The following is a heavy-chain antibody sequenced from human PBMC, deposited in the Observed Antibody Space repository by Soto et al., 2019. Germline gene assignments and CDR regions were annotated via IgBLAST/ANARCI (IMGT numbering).Heavy chain of an antibody. Sequence: QLQLQESGPGLVKPSETLSLTCTVSVGSISSSSSYWVWIRQPPGKGLEWIGSIHSSGSTYYKPSLKIRVTISVDTSKNHFSLKLSSVTAADTAVYYCARRQSSSWYGLWGQGSLGTVSS. J-gene: IGHJ4*02. CDR1: VGSISSSSSY. CDR2: IHSSGST. V-gene: IGHV4-39*01. D-gene: IGHD6-13*01. CDR3: ARRQSSSWYGL.